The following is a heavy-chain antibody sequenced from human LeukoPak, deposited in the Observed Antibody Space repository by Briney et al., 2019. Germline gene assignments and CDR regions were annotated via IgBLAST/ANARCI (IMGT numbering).Heavy chain of an antibody. J-gene: IGHJ5*02. CDR2: INHSGST. D-gene: IGHD3-10*02. CDR1: GGSFSGYY. CDR3: ARILGSGSYYNAYNWFDP. V-gene: IGHV4-34*01. Sequence: SETLSLTCAVYGGSFSGYYWSWIRQPPGKGLVWIGEINHSGSTNYNPSLKSRATISVDTSKNQFSLKLSSVTAADTAVYYCARILGSGSYYNAYNWFDPWGQGTLVTVSS.